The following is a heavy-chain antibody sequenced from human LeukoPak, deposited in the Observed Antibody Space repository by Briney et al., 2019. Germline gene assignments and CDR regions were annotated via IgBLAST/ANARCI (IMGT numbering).Heavy chain of an antibody. CDR1: GGSISDYY. Sequence: SETLSLTCTVSGGSISDYYWSWIRQPPGKGLEWLGYIYSTGSTYYNPSLKSRVTISVDTSKNQFSLKLSSVTAADTAVYCCARDGWELLGTPFDYWGQGTLVTVSS. D-gene: IGHD1-26*01. J-gene: IGHJ4*02. CDR2: IYSTGST. CDR3: ARDGWELLGTPFDY. V-gene: IGHV4-59*12.